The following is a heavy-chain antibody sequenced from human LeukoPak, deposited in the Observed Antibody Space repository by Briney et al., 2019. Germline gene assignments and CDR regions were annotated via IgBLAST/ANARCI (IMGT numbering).Heavy chain of an antibody. J-gene: IGHJ5*02. CDR1: GYTFTGYY. CDR3: ARGALLWFGELLEEWFDP. D-gene: IGHD3-10*01. Sequence: GASVKVSCKASGYTFTGYYMHWVRQAPGQGLEWMGWINPNSGGTNYAQKFQGWVTTTRDTSISTAYMELSRLRSDDTAVYYCARGALLWFGELLEEWFDPWGQGTLVTVSS. CDR2: INPNSGGT. V-gene: IGHV1-2*04.